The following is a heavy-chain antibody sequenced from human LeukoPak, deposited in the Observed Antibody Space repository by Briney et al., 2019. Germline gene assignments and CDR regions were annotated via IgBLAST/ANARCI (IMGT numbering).Heavy chain of an antibody. CDR1: GYTFTGYY. D-gene: IGHD4-17*01. CDR2: INPSGGST. Sequence: GASVKVSCKASGYTFTGYYMHWVRQAPGQGLEWMGIINPSGGSTSYAQKFQGRVTMTRDMSTSTVYMELSSLRSEDTAVYYCARDVSAATTYYYYYYYMDVWGKGTTVTVSS. V-gene: IGHV1-46*01. J-gene: IGHJ6*03. CDR3: ARDVSAATTYYYYYYYMDV.